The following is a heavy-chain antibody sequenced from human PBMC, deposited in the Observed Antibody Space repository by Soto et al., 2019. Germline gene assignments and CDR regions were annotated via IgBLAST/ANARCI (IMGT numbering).Heavy chain of an antibody. J-gene: IGHJ5*02. CDR3: VRDGTKTLRDWFDP. V-gene: IGHV4-4*07. CDR1: GASISGYY. CDR2: IYATGTT. Sequence: NPSETLSLTCTVSGASISGYYWSWIRKSAGKGLEWIGRIYATGTTDYNPALKSRVMMSVDTSKKKFSLRLRSVTAADTAVYYCVRDGTKTLRDWFDPWGQGISVTVSS. D-gene: IGHD1-1*01.